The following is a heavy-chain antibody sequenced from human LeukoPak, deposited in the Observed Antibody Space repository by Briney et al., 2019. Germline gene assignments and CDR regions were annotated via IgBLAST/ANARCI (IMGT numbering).Heavy chain of an antibody. V-gene: IGHV4-30-2*01. D-gene: IGHD6-19*01. CDR2: IYHSGST. CDR1: GGSISSGGYS. CDR3: ARDSGYASGWYGMSESYYYGMDV. Sequence: PSQTLSLICAVSGGSISSGGYSWSWIRQPPGKGLEWIGYIYHSGSTYYNPSLKSRVTISVDMSKNQFSLQLSSVTAADTAVYYCARDSGYASGWYGMSESYYYGMDVWAKGPRSPSP. J-gene: IGHJ6*02.